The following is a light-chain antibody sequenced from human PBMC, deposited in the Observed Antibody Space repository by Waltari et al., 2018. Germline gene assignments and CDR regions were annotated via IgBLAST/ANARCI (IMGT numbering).Light chain of an antibody. CDR2: EVS. V-gene: IGKV2-29*03. CDR1: QSLLHNVGNTF. J-gene: IGKJ1*01. Sequence: EIVMTQPPLFLAVSPGEPASISCRSSQSLLHNVGNTFLYWYLQKPGQSPQLLIYEVSRRATGVPDRFSGSGSGTDFSLRISRVEAEDVGLYFCMQALQVPWTFGPGTKVAIK. CDR3: MQALQVPWT.